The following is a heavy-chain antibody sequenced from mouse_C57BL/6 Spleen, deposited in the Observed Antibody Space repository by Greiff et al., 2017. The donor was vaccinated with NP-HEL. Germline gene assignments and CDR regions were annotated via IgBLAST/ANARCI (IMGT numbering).Heavy chain of an antibody. Sequence: VQLQESGAELVKPGASVKLSCKASGYTFTEYTIHWVQQRSGQGLEWIGWFYPGSGSIKYNEKFKDKATLTADKSSSTVYMELSRVTSEDSAVYFCARHEDFGYPFAYWGQGTLVTVSA. CDR3: ARHEDFGYPFAY. J-gene: IGHJ3*01. CDR2: FYPGSGSI. CDR1: GYTFTEYT. D-gene: IGHD2-2*01. V-gene: IGHV1-62-2*01.